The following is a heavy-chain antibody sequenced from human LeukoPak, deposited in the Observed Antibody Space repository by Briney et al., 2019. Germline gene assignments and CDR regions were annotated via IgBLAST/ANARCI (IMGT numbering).Heavy chain of an antibody. D-gene: IGHD3-16*01. CDR1: GFTFSTYG. V-gene: IGHV3-33*01. CDR3: GRAVGRFDY. CDR2: IWLDGSNK. Sequence: GRSLRLSCAASGFTFSTYGMHWVRQAPGKALDCVAVIWLDGSNKYYADSVKGRSTISRDNSKDTLYLQMNSLRAEDTAVCYCGRAVGRFDYWGQGTVVTVSS. J-gene: IGHJ4*02.